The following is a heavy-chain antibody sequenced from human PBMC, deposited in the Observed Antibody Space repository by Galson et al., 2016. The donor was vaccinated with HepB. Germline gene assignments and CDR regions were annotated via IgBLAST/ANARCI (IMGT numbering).Heavy chain of an antibody. V-gene: IGHV3-64*01. CDR3: ATAESTGYYTY. CDR2: IDSDGGNT. J-gene: IGHJ4*02. CDR1: GSTFSAYA. D-gene: IGHD3/OR15-3a*01. Sequence: SLRFSCAASGSTFSAYAMHWVRQAPGKGLEHVSGIDSDGGNTYYANSVKGRFTISRDNSKNTLYLQMGSLRADDMAVYFCATAESTGYYTYWGQGTLVTVSS.